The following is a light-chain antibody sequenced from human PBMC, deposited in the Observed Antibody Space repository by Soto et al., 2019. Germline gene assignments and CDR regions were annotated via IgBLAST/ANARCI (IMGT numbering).Light chain of an antibody. V-gene: IGKV1-39*01. J-gene: IGKJ1*01. Sequence: DIEMTQTPSSLSASVAEPLTITCRASQSISSSLNWFQHSPGQPPKLLLFAASNLHAGVPPRFSGSGSGTSFSLTIRSLQPEDFATYYCQQSFNLPLTFGPGTMVEFK. CDR2: AAS. CDR1: QSISSS. CDR3: QQSFNLPLT.